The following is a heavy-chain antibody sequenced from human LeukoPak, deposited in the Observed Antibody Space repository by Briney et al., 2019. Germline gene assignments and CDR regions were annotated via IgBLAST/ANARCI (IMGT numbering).Heavy chain of an antibody. V-gene: IGHV3-23*01. Sequence: SGGSLRLSCAASGFTFSSYAMSWVRQAPGKGLEWVSAISGSGGSTYYADSVKGRFTISRDNSKNTLYLQMNSLRAEDTAVYYCAKDVYYYDSSGYYDYYYGMDVWGQGTTVTVSS. CDR2: ISGSGGST. CDR1: GFTFSSYA. CDR3: AKDVYYYDSSGYYDYYYGMDV. J-gene: IGHJ6*02. D-gene: IGHD3-22*01.